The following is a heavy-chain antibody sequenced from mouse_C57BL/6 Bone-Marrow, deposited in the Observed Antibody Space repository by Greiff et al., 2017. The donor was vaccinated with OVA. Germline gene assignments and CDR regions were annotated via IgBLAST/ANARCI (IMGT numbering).Heavy chain of an antibody. CDR3: ARLTGTRWYFDV. CDR2: ISYSGST. D-gene: IGHD4-1*01. J-gene: IGHJ1*03. Sequence: EVKLMESGPGLAKPSQTLSLTCSVTGYSITSDYWNWIRKFPGNKLEYMGYISYSGSTYYNPSLTSRISITRDTSKNQYYLQLKSVTTEDTATYYCARLTGTRWYFDVWGTGTTVTVSS. V-gene: IGHV3-8*01. CDR1: GYSITSDY.